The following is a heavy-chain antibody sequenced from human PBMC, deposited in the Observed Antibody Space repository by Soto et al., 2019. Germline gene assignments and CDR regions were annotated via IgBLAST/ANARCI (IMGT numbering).Heavy chain of an antibody. CDR3: ATTGPY. V-gene: IGHV3-33*08. Sequence: PGGSLRLSCAASGFTFSNAWMNWVRQAPGKGLEWVAVICFDGSNKFYADSVKGRFTISRDNSKNTVSLQMNSLRDEDSAAYYCATTGPYWGQGTLVTVSS. CDR1: GFTFSNAW. J-gene: IGHJ4*02. CDR2: ICFDGSNK.